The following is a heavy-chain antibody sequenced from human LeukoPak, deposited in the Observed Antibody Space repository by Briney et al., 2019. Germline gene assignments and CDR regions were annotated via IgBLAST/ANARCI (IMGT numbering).Heavy chain of an antibody. J-gene: IGHJ4*02. CDR3: AHRLGSDLDY. D-gene: IGHD2-15*01. CDR2: IYWNDDY. Sequence: SGPTLVNPTQTLTLTCAVSGFSLSTSEESVGWIRQPPGKALEWLALIYWNDDYRYSPSLESRLSITKDTTKNQVVLTMTNMDPVDTATYYCAHRLGSDLDYWGQGTLVTVSS. CDR1: GFSLSTSEES. V-gene: IGHV2-5*01.